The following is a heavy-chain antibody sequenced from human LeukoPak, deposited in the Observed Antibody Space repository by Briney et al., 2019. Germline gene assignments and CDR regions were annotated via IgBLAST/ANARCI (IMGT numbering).Heavy chain of an antibody. CDR3: AKETSSSWYENWFDP. V-gene: IGHV3-30*02. D-gene: IGHD6-13*01. CDR1: GFTFSSYG. J-gene: IGHJ5*02. Sequence: GGSLRLSCAASGFTFSSYGMHWVRQAPGKGLEWVAVIWYDGSNKYYADSVKGRFTISRDNSKNTLYLQMNSLRAEDTAVYYCAKETSSSWYENWFDPWGQGTLVTVSS. CDR2: IWYDGSNK.